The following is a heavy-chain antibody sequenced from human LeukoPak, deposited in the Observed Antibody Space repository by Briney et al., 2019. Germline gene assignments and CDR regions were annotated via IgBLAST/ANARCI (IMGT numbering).Heavy chain of an antibody. Sequence: ASVKVSCKASGGTFSSYAISWVRQAPGQGLEWMGWISAYNGNTNYAQKLQGRVTMTTDTSTSTAYMELRSLRSDDTAVYYCARVFWVRGIPSYYYYYMDVWGKGTTVTVSS. V-gene: IGHV1-18*01. CDR3: ARVFWVRGIPSYYYYYMDV. J-gene: IGHJ6*03. D-gene: IGHD3-10*01. CDR1: GGTFSSYA. CDR2: ISAYNGNT.